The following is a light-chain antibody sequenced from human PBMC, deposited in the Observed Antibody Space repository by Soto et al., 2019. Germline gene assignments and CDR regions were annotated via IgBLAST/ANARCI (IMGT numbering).Light chain of an antibody. V-gene: IGKV1-5*03. CDR3: LQDYGDSWT. J-gene: IGKJ1*01. Sequence: DIQMTQFPSSVSAYVGDRVTITCRASQRINNWLAWYQQKPGKAPKLLIYQASNLQSGVPPRFSGSRSGTEFTLTISSLQPEDFASYYCLQDYGDSWTFGQGTKVDIK. CDR1: QRINNW. CDR2: QAS.